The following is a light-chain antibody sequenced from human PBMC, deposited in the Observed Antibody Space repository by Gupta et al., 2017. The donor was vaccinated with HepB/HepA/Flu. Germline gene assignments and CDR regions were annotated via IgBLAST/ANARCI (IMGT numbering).Light chain of an antibody. CDR3: QQSYNIPQT. J-gene: IGKJ1*01. CDR2: AAS. CDR1: QSIDTY. Sequence: DRQMTQSTSSLSASVGDRITITCRASQSIDTYLNWYQQRPGKAPTSLIYAASNLRSGVPSRFSGSGSGTDFTLTISSLQPDDFATYYCQQSYNIPQTFGQGTKVEMK. V-gene: IGKV1-39*01.